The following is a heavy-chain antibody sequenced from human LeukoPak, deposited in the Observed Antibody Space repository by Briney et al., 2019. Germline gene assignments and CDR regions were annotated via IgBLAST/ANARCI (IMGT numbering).Heavy chain of an antibody. J-gene: IGHJ2*01. D-gene: IGHD5-18*01. CDR2: IYYSGST. CDR3: ARGFGSSYGRAHWYFDL. CDR1: GGSISSYY. Sequence: SETLSLTCTVSGGSISSYYWSWIRQPPGKGLEWIGYIYYSGSTYYNPSLKSRVTISVDTSKNQFSLKLNSVTAADTAVYYCARGFGSSYGRAHWYFDLWGRGTLVTVSS. V-gene: IGHV4-59*01.